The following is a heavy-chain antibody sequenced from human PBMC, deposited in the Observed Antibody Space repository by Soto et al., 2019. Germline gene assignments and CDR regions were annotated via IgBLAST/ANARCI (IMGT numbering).Heavy chain of an antibody. D-gene: IGHD3-9*01. J-gene: IGHJ3*02. Sequence: PGGSLRLSCAASGFTFSSYGMHWVRQAPGKGLEWVAVISYDGSNKYYADSVKGRFTISRDNSKNTLYLQMNSLRAEDTAVYYCAKVMQPGYYDILTGYSSVPDAFDIWGQGTMVTVSS. CDR1: GFTFSSYG. CDR3: AKVMQPGYYDILTGYSSVPDAFDI. V-gene: IGHV3-30*18. CDR2: ISYDGSNK.